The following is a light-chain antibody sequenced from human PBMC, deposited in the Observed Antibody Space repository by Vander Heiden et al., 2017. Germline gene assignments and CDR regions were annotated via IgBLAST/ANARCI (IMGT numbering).Light chain of an antibody. Sequence: DIWTTQAPSTLSVSVGDGVTITCRASQCISICVACYQQKPGKAPKLLIYNASSLESGGPSRFSGSGSGTEFTHAISSLQPDDFATYYCQQDNSYPYTFGQGTKLEIK. CDR1: QCISIC. CDR3: QQDNSYPYT. V-gene: IGKV1-5*03. J-gene: IGKJ2*01. CDR2: NAS.